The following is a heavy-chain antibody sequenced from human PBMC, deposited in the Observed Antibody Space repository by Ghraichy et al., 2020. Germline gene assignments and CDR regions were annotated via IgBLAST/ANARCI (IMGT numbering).Heavy chain of an antibody. D-gene: IGHD3-22*01. Sequence: SVKVSCKASGGTFSSYAINWVRQAPEQGLEWMGGIIPIFATTKYAEMFQGRVTITADESTSTAYMELSSLRSEDTAVYYCATRRVHYVSSGIFWRPGAFDFWGQGTMVFVSS. CDR1: GGTFSSYA. V-gene: IGHV1-69*13. J-gene: IGHJ3*01. CDR2: IIPIFATT. CDR3: ATRRVHYVSSGIFWRPGAFDF.